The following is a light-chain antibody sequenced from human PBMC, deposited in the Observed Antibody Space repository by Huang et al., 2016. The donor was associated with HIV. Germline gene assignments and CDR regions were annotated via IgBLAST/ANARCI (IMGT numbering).Light chain of an antibody. V-gene: IGKV3-15*01. Sequence: EIVLTQSPATLSVSPGDRATLSCWASQRINRDLAWYQQKPGQAPRLLIHGAATRAAGIPARFSGSGSGTDFTLTISSLQSEEFAVYYCQQYNNWPPITFGQGTRLEI. CDR3: QQYNNWPPIT. CDR2: GAA. CDR1: QRINRD. J-gene: IGKJ5*01.